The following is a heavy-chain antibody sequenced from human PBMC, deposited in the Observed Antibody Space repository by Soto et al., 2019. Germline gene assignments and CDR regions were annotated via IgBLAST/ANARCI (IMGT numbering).Heavy chain of an antibody. D-gene: IGHD2-15*01. CDR2: ISYDGSNK. V-gene: IGHV3-30*18. CDR3: AKETYSGPLDY. J-gene: IGHJ4*02. CDR1: GFTFSSYG. Sequence: GGSLRLSCAASGFTFSSYGMHWVRQAPGKGLEWVAAISYDGSNKYYVDSVKGRFTISRDNSKNTLYLQMNSLRAEDTAVYYCAKETYSGPLDYWGQGTLVTVSS.